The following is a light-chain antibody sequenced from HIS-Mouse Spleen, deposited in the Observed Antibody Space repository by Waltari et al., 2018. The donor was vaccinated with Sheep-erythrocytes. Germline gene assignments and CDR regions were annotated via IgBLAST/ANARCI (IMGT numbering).Light chain of an antibody. J-gene: IGKJ1*01. CDR3: LQDYNYSWT. CDR1: QGIRND. V-gene: IGKV1-6*01. Sequence: AIQMTQSPSSLSASVGDRVTITCRASQGIRNDLGWYQQKPGKAPKLLIYAASSLQSGFPSRFSGSGSGTDFTLTISSLQPEDFATYYCLQDYNYSWTFGQGTKVEIK. CDR2: AAS.